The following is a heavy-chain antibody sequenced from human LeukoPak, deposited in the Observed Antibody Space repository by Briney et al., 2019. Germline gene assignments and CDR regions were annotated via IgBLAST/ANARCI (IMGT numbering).Heavy chain of an antibody. J-gene: IGHJ4*02. V-gene: IGHV1-69*01. Sequence: SVKVSCKASGGTFSSYAISWVRQAPGQGLEWMGGIIPIFGTANYAQKLQGRVTITADESTSTAYMELSSLRSEDTAVYYCAPSVPANYFDYWGQGTLVTVSS. CDR2: IIPIFGTA. CDR3: APSVPANYFDY. CDR1: GGTFSSYA.